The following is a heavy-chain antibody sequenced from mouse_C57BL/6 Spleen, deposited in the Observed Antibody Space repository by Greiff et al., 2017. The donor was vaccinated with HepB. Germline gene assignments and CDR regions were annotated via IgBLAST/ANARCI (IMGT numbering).Heavy chain of an antibody. D-gene: IGHD1-1*01. J-gene: IGHJ2*01. CDR3: TRGDYGSSFDY. V-gene: IGHV1-15*01. CDR2: IDPETGGT. CDR1: GYTFTDYE. Sequence: VQLQQSGAELVRPGASVTLSCKASGYTFTDYEMHWVKQTPVHGLEWIGAIDPETGGTAYNQKFKGKAILTADKSSSTAYMELRSLTSEDSAVYYGTRGDYGSSFDYWGQGTTLTVSS.